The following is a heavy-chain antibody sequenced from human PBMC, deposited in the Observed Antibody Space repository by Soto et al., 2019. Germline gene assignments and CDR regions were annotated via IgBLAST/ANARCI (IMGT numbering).Heavy chain of an antibody. CDR3: AREEVVVATISRRAFDI. J-gene: IGHJ3*02. CDR2: IYYSGST. V-gene: IGHV4-30-4*01. D-gene: IGHD5-12*01. Sequence: SETLSLTCTVSGGSISSGDYYWSWIRQPPGKGLEWIGYIYYSGSTYYNPSLKSRVTISVDTSKNQFSLKLSSVTAADTAVYYCAREEVVVATISRRAFDIWGQGTMVTVSS. CDR1: GGSISSGDYY.